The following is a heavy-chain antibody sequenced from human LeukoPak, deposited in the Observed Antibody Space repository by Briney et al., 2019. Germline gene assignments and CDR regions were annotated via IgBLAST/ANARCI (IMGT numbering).Heavy chain of an antibody. CDR3: ARDGVNYYDISGYDI. V-gene: IGHV4-59*01. J-gene: IGHJ4*02. Sequence: SETLSLTCTVSGGSISTYYWSWIRQPPGKGLEWIGYIYYTGSTNYNPSLKSRVTISVDTSKNQFSLKLSSVTAADTAVYYCARDGVNYYDISGYDIWGRGTLVTVSS. CDR1: GGSISTYY. CDR2: IYYTGST. D-gene: IGHD3-22*01.